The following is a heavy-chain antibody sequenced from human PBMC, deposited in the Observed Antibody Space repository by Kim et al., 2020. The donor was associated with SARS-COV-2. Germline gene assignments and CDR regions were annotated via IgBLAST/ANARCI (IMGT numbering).Heavy chain of an antibody. CDR3: ARDVFFRDFWSGYSHLNYYGMDV. CDR1: GFTFSSYW. Sequence: GGSLRLSCAASGFTFSSYWMSWVRQAPGKGLEWVANIKQDGSEKYYVDSVKGRFTISRDNAKNSLYLQMNSLRAEDTAVYYCARDVFFRDFWSGYSHLNYYGMDVWGQGTTVTVSS. J-gene: IGHJ6*02. D-gene: IGHD3-3*01. V-gene: IGHV3-7*03. CDR2: IKQDGSEK.